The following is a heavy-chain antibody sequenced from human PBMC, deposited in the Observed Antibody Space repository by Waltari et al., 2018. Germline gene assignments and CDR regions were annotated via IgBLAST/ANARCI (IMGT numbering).Heavy chain of an antibody. D-gene: IGHD3-10*01. V-gene: IGHV3-30*03. CDR2: ISSDGRYQ. J-gene: IGHJ6*02. CDR1: GFNFNTSA. Sequence: QAQLVESGGGVVQPGRSLRVSCAASGFNFNTSAMHWVRQAPGKGLEWVAIISSDGRYQYYADSVKGRLTISRDNSKNTVYLQMNRLGPADTALYYCARDRRPLRTVIRGVNTGTYGMDVWGQGTMVTVSS. CDR3: ARDRRPLRTVIRGVNTGTYGMDV.